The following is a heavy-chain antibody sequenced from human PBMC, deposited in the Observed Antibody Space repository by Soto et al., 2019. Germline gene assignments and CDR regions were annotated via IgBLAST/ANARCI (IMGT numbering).Heavy chain of an antibody. CDR1: GGSISSYY. D-gene: IGHD2-2*01. V-gene: IGHV4-59*08. Sequence: QVQLQESGPGLVKPSETLSLTCTVSGGSISSYYWSWIRQPPGKGLEWIGYIYYSGGTNYNPSLKSRVTISVVTSKNQFSLKLSSVTAADTAVYYCARRGYAGYYCGMDVWGQGTTVTVSS. CDR2: IYYSGGT. CDR3: ARRGYAGYYCGMDV. J-gene: IGHJ6*02.